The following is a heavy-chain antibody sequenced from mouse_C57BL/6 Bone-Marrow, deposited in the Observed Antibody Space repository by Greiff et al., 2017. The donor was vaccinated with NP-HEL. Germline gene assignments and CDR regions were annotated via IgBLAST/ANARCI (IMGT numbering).Heavy chain of an antibody. J-gene: IGHJ4*01. D-gene: IGHD1-1*01. Sequence: DVQLVESGGGLVQPGGSLKLSCAASGFTFSDYYMYWVRPTPEKRLEWVAYISNGGGSTYSPDTVKGRFTITRDNAKNTLYLQMSRLKSEDTAMYYCARHGIYYYGSSWVYYAMDYWGQGTSVTVSS. CDR1: GFTFSDYY. CDR3: ARHGIYYYGSSWVYYAMDY. CDR2: ISNGGGST. V-gene: IGHV5-12*01.